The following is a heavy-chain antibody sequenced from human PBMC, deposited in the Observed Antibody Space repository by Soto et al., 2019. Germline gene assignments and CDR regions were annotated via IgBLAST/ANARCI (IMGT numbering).Heavy chain of an antibody. CDR1: RGTFSSYA. CDR2: IIPIFGTA. CDR3: ARGGVNYDILTGHNWFDP. V-gene: IGHV1-69*01. D-gene: IGHD3-9*01. J-gene: IGHJ5*02. Sequence: QVQLVQSGAEVKKPGSSVKVSCKASRGTFSSYAISWVRQAPGQGLEWMGGIIPIFGTANYAQKFQGRVTITADESTSTAYMELSSLRSEDTAVYYCARGGVNYDILTGHNWFDPWGQGTLVTVSS.